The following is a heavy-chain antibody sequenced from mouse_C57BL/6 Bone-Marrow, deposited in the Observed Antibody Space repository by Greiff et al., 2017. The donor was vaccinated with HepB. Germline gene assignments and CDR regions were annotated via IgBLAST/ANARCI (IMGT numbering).Heavy chain of an antibody. CDR3: ARGHYYGSSSFAY. D-gene: IGHD1-1*01. CDR1: GYTFTDYY. CDR2: INPYNGGT. Sequence: EVQLQQSGPVLVKPGASVKMSCKASGYTFTDYYMNWVKQSHGKSLEWIGVINPYNGGTSYNQKFKGKATLTVDKSSSTAYMELNSLTSEDSAVYYCARGHYYGSSSFAYWGQGTLVTVSA. J-gene: IGHJ3*01. V-gene: IGHV1-19*01.